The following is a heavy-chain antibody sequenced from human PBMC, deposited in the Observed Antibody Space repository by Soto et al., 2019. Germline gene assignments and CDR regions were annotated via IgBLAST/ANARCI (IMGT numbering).Heavy chain of an antibody. Sequence: SVKVSCKASGGTFSSYTISWVRQAPGQGLEWMGRIIPILGIANYAQKFQGRVTITADKSTSTAYMELSSLRSEDTAVYYCARDLPFMCGSCYSKYYYCIDDWGQGATVTGSS. CDR3: ARDLPFMCGSCYSKYYYCIDD. D-gene: IGHD2-15*01. CDR2: IIPILGIA. J-gene: IGHJ6*01. V-gene: IGHV1-69*04. CDR1: GGTFSSYT.